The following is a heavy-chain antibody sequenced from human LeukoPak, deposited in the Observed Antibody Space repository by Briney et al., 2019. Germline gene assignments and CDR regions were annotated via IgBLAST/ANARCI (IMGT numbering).Heavy chain of an antibody. J-gene: IGHJ1*01. CDR1: GFTFRDAA. D-gene: IGHD2-15*01. Sequence: GGSLRLSCAASGFTFRDAAMYWVRQPPGKGLEYVSVISTDGSRIYYADSVKGRFTISRDNFKNTLYLQMNSLRAEDTALYYCASWYCGGGGCPAVGYFQHWGQGTLVTVSS. V-gene: IGHV3-64*02. CDR2: ISTDGSRI. CDR3: ASWYCGGGGCPAVGYFQH.